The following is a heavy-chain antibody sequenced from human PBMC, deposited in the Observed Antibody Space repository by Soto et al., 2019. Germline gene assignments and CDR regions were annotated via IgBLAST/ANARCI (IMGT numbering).Heavy chain of an antibody. CDR2: MNPNSGNT. V-gene: IGHV1-8*01. D-gene: IGHD3-10*01. Sequence: ASVKVSCKASGYTFTSYDINWVRQATGQGLEWMGWMNPNSGNTGYAQKFQGRVTMTRNTSISTAYMELSSLRSEDTAVYYCARAGGAYYYGSGSYTNWFDPWGQGTLVTVSS. CDR1: GYTFTSYD. CDR3: ARAGGAYYYGSGSYTNWFDP. J-gene: IGHJ5*02.